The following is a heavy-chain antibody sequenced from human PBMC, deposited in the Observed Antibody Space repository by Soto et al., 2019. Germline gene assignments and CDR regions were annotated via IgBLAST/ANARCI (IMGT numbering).Heavy chain of an antibody. CDR1: GFTFSNAW. V-gene: IGHV3-33*08. CDR3: ARDSTIFGVVNIHSVPSVGY. J-gene: IGHJ4*02. D-gene: IGHD3-3*01. CDR2: IWYDGSNK. Sequence: GGSLRLSCAASGFTFSNAWINWVRQAPGKGLEWVVVIWYDGSNKYYADSVKGRFTISRDNSKNTLYLQMNSLRAEDTAVYYCARDSTIFGVVNIHSVPSVGYWGQGTLVTVSS.